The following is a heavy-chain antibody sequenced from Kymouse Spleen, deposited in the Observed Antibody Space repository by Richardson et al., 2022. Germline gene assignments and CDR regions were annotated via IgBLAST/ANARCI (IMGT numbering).Heavy chain of an antibody. V-gene: IGHV3-9*01. D-gene: IGHD1-20*01,IGHD1-7*01. CDR2: ISWNSGSI. CDR1: GFTFDDYA. J-gene: IGHJ6*02. CDR3: AKSRYNWNYYGMDV. Sequence: EVQLVESGGGLVQPGRSLRLSCAASGFTFDDYAMHWVRQAPGKGLEWVSGISWNSGSIGYADSVKGRFTISRDNAKNSLYLQMNSLRAEDTALYYCAKSRYNWNYYGMDVWGQGTTVTVSS.